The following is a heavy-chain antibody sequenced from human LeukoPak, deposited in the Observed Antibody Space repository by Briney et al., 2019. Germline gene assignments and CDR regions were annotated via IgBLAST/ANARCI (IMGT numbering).Heavy chain of an antibody. D-gene: IGHD5-18*01. Sequence: SETLSLTCTVSGGSISSYYWSWIRQPAGKGLKWIGRIYTSGSTNYNPSLKSRVTMSVDTSKNQFSLKLSSVTAADTAVYYCARDRLDTAMVTPFDYWGQGTLVTVSS. CDR3: ARDRLDTAMVTPFDY. J-gene: IGHJ4*02. CDR2: IYTSGST. CDR1: GGSISSYY. V-gene: IGHV4-4*07.